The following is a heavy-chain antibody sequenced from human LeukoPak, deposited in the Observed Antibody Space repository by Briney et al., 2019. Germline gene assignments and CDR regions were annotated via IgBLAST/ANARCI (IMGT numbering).Heavy chain of an antibody. J-gene: IGHJ4*02. CDR3: ARGWGDGYNS. V-gene: IGHV4-38-2*02. CDR1: GYFISSGYY. CDR2: IHHSGST. D-gene: IGHD5-24*01. Sequence: SETLSLTCTVSGYFISSGYYWGWIRQPPGKGLQWIGSIHHSGSTYYNPSLKSRVTISVDTSKNQFSLKLSSVTAADTAVYYCARGWGDGYNSWGQGTLVTVSS.